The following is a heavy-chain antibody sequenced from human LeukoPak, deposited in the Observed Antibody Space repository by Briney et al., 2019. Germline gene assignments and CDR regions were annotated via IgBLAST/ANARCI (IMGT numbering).Heavy chain of an antibody. J-gene: IGHJ5*02. D-gene: IGHD5-12*01. Sequence: PGRSLRLSCAASGFTFSSYEMNWVRQAPGKGLEWVSYISNSGSTMYYADSVKGRFTISRDNAKNSLYLQMNSLRAEDTAVYYCATEDSGYDYSESWGQGTLVTVSS. V-gene: IGHV3-48*03. CDR1: GFTFSSYE. CDR3: ATEDSGYDYSES. CDR2: ISNSGSTM.